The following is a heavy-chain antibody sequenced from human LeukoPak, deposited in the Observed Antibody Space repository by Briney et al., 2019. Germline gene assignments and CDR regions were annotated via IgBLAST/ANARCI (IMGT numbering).Heavy chain of an antibody. CDR3: ARDLGYCTNGVCYTWFDP. V-gene: IGHV1-2*02. CDR1: GYTFTGYY. Sequence: ASVKVSCKASGYTFTGYYMHWVRQAPGQGLEWMGWINPNSGGTNYAQKFQGRVTMTRDTSISTAYMELSRLRSDDTAVYYCARDLGYCTNGVCYTWFDPWGQGTLVTVSS. J-gene: IGHJ5*02. CDR2: INPNSGGT. D-gene: IGHD2-8*01.